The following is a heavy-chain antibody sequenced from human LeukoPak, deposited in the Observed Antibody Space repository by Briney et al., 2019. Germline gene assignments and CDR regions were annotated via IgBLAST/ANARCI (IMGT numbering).Heavy chain of an antibody. CDR2: ISDDGRSK. Sequence: GGSLRLSCGASGFSFISYGMHWVRQAPGKGLEWVGVISDDGRSKDYADSVKGRFAISRDNSKDTLYLQMNSLRAEDTAVYYCAKRPSDYGDYVSYFDHWGQGTLVTVSS. CDR1: GFSFISYG. CDR3: AKRPSDYGDYVSYFDH. V-gene: IGHV3-30*18. J-gene: IGHJ4*02. D-gene: IGHD4-17*01.